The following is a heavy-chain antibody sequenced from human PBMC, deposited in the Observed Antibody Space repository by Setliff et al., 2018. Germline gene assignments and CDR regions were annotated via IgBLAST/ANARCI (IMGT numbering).Heavy chain of an antibody. D-gene: IGHD6-19*01. CDR1: GYSISSGDI. CDR2: IGHTGSI. J-gene: IGHJ6*03. Sequence: SETLSLTCTVSGYSISSGDIWGWIRQPPGKGLEWVGNIGHTGSINYNPSLKSRVSISIDTSKNQFSLKLNSVTAADMAVYYCAREQWLDPPGYYYMDVWAKGTTVTVSS. V-gene: IGHV4-38-2*02. CDR3: AREQWLDPPGYYYMDV.